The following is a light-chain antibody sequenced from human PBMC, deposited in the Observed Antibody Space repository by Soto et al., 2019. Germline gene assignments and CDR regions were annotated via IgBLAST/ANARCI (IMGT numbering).Light chain of an antibody. Sequence: QSALTQPASLSGSPGQSITISCTGTSSDVGGYTYVSWYQQHPGKAPKLMIYEVSNRTSGVSNRFSGSKSGNTASLTISGLQAEDEADYYCSSYTSSSTLVFGTGTKLTVL. CDR2: EVS. CDR1: SSDVGGYTY. V-gene: IGLV2-14*01. CDR3: SSYTSSSTLV. J-gene: IGLJ1*01.